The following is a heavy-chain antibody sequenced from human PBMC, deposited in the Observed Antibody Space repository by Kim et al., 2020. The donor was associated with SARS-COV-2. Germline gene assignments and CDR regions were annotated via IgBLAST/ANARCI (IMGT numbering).Heavy chain of an antibody. CDR3: ATGRVRGVVGWFDP. J-gene: IGHJ5*02. D-gene: IGHD3-10*01. Sequence: AQKFQGRVTRTEDTSTDTAYMELSSLRSEDTAVYYCATGRVRGVVGWFDPWGQGTLVTVSS. V-gene: IGHV1-24*01.